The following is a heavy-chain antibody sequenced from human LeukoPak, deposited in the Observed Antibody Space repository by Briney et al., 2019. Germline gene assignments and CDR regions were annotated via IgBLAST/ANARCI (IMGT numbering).Heavy chain of an antibody. J-gene: IGHJ4*02. V-gene: IGHV1-58*01. Sequence: ASVKVSCKASGFTFTSSAVQWVRQARGQRLEWIGWIVVGSGNTNYAQKFQERVTITRDMSTSTAYMELSSLRSEDTAVYYCAAEAGDYDSLYYFDYWGQGTLVTVSS. CDR1: GFTFTSSA. D-gene: IGHD4-17*01. CDR2: IVVGSGNT. CDR3: AAEAGDYDSLYYFDY.